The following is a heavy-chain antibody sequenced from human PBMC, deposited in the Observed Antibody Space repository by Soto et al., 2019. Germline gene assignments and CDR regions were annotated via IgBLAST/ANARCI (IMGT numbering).Heavy chain of an antibody. CDR3: ARDGNSSSSYYYYYGMDV. V-gene: IGHV1-69*13. J-gene: IGHJ6*02. D-gene: IGHD6-6*01. CDR2: IIPIFGTA. Sequence: ASVKVSCKASGGTFSSYAISWVRQAPGQGLEWMGGIIPIFGTANYAQKFQGRVTITADESTSTAYMELSSLRSEDTAVYYCARDGNSSSSYYYYYGMDVWGQGTTVTVSS. CDR1: GGTFSSYA.